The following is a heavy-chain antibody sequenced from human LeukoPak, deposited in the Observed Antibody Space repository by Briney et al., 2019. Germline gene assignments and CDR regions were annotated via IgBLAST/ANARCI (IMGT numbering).Heavy chain of an antibody. D-gene: IGHD2-2*01. J-gene: IGHJ4*02. CDR3: ARLDCSSTSCRGFDY. CDR2: INHSGSA. CDR1: GFTFRNYD. Sequence: PGGSLRLSCIPSGFTFRNYDMHWVRQAPGKGLEWIGEINHSGSANYNPSLKSRVTISVDTSKNQFSLKLSSVTAADTAVYYCARLDCSSTSCRGFDYWGQGTLVTVSS. V-gene: IGHV4-34*01.